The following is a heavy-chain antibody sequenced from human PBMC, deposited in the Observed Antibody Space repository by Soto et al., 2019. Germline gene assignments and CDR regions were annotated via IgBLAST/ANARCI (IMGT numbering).Heavy chain of an antibody. CDR1: GFTFSSYG. Sequence: QVQLVESGGGVVQPGRSLRLSCAASGFTFSSYGMHWVRQAPGKGLEWVAVIWYDGSNKYYADSVKGRFTISRDNSKNTLYLQMNSLRAEDTAVYYCARDFCSGGSCFLKNYFDYWSQGTLVTVSS. CDR2: IWYDGSNK. V-gene: IGHV3-33*01. CDR3: ARDFCSGGSCFLKNYFDY. D-gene: IGHD2-15*01. J-gene: IGHJ4*02.